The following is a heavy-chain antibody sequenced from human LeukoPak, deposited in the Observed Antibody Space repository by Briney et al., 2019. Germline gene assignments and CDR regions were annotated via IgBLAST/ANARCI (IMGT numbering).Heavy chain of an antibody. J-gene: IGHJ6*03. D-gene: IGHD4-17*01. CDR1: GFTFDDYG. CDR2: INWNGGST. V-gene: IGHV3-20*04. CDR3: ARGDYGDYWNYYYMDV. Sequence: GGSLRLSCAASGFTFDDYGMSWVRQVTGKGLEWVSGINWNGGSTGHADSVKGRFTISRDNAKNSLYLQMNSLRAEDTAVYYCARGDYGDYWNYYYMDVWGKGTTVTVSS.